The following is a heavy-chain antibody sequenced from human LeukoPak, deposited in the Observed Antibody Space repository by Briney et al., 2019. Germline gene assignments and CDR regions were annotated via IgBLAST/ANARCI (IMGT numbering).Heavy chain of an antibody. D-gene: IGHD3-3*01. CDR3: ARRISNYDFSRDFDY. CDR1: GGSIISSSYY. V-gene: IGHV4-39*01. Sequence: PSETLSLTCAVSGGSIISSSYYWGWIRQPPGKGLEWIGTIHHSASTYYNPSLKSRVTISLDTSKDQFSLKMSSVTAADTAVYYCARRISNYDFSRDFDYWGQGTLVTVSS. CDR2: IHHSAST. J-gene: IGHJ4*02.